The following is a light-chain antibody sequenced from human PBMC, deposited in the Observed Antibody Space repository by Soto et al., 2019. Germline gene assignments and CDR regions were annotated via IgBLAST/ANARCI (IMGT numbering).Light chain of an antibody. CDR3: QQSYSTPGT. V-gene: IGKV1-39*01. CDR1: QSIATY. CDR2: AAS. Sequence: DIQMTQSPSSLSASVGDRVTITCRASQSIATYLNWYQQKLGKAPKLLIYAASNLQSGVPSRFSGSGSGTGFTLTISSLQPEDFATYYCQQSYSTPGTFGQGTKVEVK. J-gene: IGKJ1*01.